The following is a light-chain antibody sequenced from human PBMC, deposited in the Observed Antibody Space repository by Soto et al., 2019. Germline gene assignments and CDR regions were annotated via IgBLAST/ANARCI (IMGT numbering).Light chain of an antibody. Sequence: QSVLTQPASVSGSPGQSITISCTGTSGDVDAFDYVSWYQQHPGKAPILMIFEVSDRPSGVSDRFSGSKSGSTASLTISGLQAEDEADYFCTSFTSSSTQVFGTATNVT. V-gene: IGLV2-14*01. CDR2: EVS. CDR3: TSFTSSSTQV. CDR1: SGDVDAFDY. J-gene: IGLJ1*01.